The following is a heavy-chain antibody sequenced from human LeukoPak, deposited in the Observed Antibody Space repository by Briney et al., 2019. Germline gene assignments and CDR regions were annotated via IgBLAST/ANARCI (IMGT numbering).Heavy chain of an antibody. J-gene: IGHJ4*02. V-gene: IGHV3-23*01. Sequence: PGGSLRLSCAASGFTFSSYAMSWVRQAPGKGLEWVSGISGSGGSTYYADSVKGRFTISRDNSKNTLYLQMNSLRAEDTAVYYCAKDIAQYYYDSSGSDYWGQGTLVTVSS. D-gene: IGHD3-22*01. CDR3: AKDIAQYYYDSSGSDY. CDR2: ISGSGGST. CDR1: GFTFSSYA.